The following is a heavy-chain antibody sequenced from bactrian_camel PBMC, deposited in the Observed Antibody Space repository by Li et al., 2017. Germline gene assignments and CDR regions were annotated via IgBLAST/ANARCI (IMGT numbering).Heavy chain of an antibody. CDR3: AADRKIARCLSWRYDY. Sequence: VQLVESGGGSVQAGGSLRLSCAASAVVYTSYCMGWFRQTPGNEREEVATVDSDGITSYRESVKGRFTISQDSTTGTLYLQMNSLTSEDTATYYCAADRKIARCLSWRYDYWGQGTQVTVS. J-gene: IGHJ4*01. V-gene: IGHV3S67*01. D-gene: IGHD1*01. CDR2: VDSDGIT. CDR1: AVVYTSYC.